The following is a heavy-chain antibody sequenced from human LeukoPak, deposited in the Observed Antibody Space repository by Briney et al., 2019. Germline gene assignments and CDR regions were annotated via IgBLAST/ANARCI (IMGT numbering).Heavy chain of an antibody. CDR1: GFTLSSYW. D-gene: IGHD1-1*01. Sequence: PGGSLRLSCAASGFTLSSYWMGWVRQAPGKGLEWVANIKQDGSEKYYVDSVKGRFTISRDNAKNSLYLQMNSLRAEDTAVYYCAREPGTTGTTLWFDPWGQATLVTVSS. V-gene: IGHV3-7*01. CDR2: IKQDGSEK. CDR3: AREPGTTGTTLWFDP. J-gene: IGHJ5*02.